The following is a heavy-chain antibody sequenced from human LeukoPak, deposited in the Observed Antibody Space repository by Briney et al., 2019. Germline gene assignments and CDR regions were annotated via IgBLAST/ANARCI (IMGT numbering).Heavy chain of an antibody. Sequence: GGSLTLSFAASGITLSNYGMHWVRQAPGKGLKWVAFIRYDGTNRFYADSVKGRFIISRDNSKNTLYLQMNGLRAEDTAVYYCARDSLGGGHFDYWCQGTLVTVSS. V-gene: IGHV3-30*02. D-gene: IGHD6-25*01. CDR1: GITLSNYG. CDR2: IRYDGTNR. J-gene: IGHJ4*02. CDR3: ARDSLGGGHFDY.